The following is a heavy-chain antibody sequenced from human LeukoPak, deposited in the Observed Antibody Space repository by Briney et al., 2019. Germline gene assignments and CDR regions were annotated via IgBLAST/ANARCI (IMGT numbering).Heavy chain of an antibody. CDR2: ISSSSSYI. CDR1: GFTFSSYS. V-gene: IGHV3-21*01. D-gene: IGHD2-15*01. CDR3: ARETLGGYCSGGSCYSPRHFDY. J-gene: IGHJ4*02. Sequence: GGSLRLSCAASGFTFSSYSMNWVRQAPGKGLEWVSSISSSSSYIYYADSVKGRFTISRDNAKNSLYLQMNSLRAEDTAVYYCARETLGGYCSGGSCYSPRHFDYWGQGTLVTVSS.